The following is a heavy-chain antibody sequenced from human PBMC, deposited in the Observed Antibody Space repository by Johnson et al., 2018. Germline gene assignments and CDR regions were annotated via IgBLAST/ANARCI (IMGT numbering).Heavy chain of an antibody. CDR3: AKDRSLIRSSTSGSH. Sequence: VQLVESGGGLVQPGGSXRLSCAASGFTVSSNYMSWVRQAPGKGLEWVSVIYSGGSTYYADSVKGRFTISRDNSKNTLYLQMKSLRAEDTAVYYCAKDRSLIRSSTSGSHWGQGTLVTVSS. CDR2: IYSGGST. D-gene: IGHD2-2*01. V-gene: IGHV3-66*02. J-gene: IGHJ1*01. CDR1: GFTVSSNY.